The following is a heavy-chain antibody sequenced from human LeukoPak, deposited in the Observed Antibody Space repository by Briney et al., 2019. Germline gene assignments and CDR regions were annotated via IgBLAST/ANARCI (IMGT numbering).Heavy chain of an antibody. CDR1: GYTLTGYY. CDR2: INPNSGGT. V-gene: IGHV1-2*02. CDR3: AKDLVAAAGTS. J-gene: IGHJ5*02. D-gene: IGHD6-13*01. Sequence: ASVKVSCKASGYTLTGYYMHWVRQAPGQGLEWMGWINPNSGGTNYAQKFQGRVTMTRDTSIRTAYMELSSLRSDDTAVYYCAKDLVAAAGTSWGQGTLVTVSS.